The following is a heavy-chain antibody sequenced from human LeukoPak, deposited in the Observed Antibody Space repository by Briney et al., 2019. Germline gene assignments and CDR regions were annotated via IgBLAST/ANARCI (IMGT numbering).Heavy chain of an antibody. D-gene: IGHD2-15*01. Sequence: GGSLRLSCAASGFTVSSNYISWVRQAPGKGLEWVSVIYSGGSTYYADSAKGRFTRSRDNSKNTLYLQMNSLRAEDTAVYYCARGGFGSDAFDIWGQGTMVNVSS. CDR2: IYSGGST. J-gene: IGHJ3*02. CDR1: GFTVSSNY. V-gene: IGHV3-66*01. CDR3: ARGGFGSDAFDI.